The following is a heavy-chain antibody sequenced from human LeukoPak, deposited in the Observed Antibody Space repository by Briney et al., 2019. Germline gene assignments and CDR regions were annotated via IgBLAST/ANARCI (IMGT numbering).Heavy chain of an antibody. CDR3: AKGIVVVVAATGAFDI. CDR2: ISGSGGST. J-gene: IGHJ3*02. V-gene: IGHV3-23*01. CDR1: GFTFSSYA. Sequence: GGSLRLSCAASGFTFSSYAMSWVRQAPGKGLEWVSAISGSGGSTYYADSVKGRFTISRDNSKNTLYLQMNSLRAEDTAVYYCAKGIVVVVAATGAFDIWGQGTMVTVSS. D-gene: IGHD2-15*01.